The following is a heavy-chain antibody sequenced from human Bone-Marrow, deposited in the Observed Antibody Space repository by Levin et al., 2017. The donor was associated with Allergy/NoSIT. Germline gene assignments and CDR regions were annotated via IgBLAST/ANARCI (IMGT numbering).Heavy chain of an antibody. J-gene: IGHJ5*02. CDR2: TSYRGST. Sequence: SQTLSLTCTVSGGSISSSSYYWGWIRQPPGKGLEWIGSTSYRGSTYSNPSLKRRVTISVDTSKNQFSLKLSSVTAADTAVYYCARQAPITMVVVILPWWFDPWGQGTQVTVSS. CDR1: GGSISSSSYY. CDR3: ARQAPITMVVVILPWWFDP. V-gene: IGHV4-39*01. D-gene: IGHD3-22*01.